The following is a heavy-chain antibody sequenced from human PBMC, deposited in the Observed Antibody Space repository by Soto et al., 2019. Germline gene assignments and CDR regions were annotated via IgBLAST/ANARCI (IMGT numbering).Heavy chain of an antibody. J-gene: IGHJ4*02. CDR1: GFTFNTFA. V-gene: IGHV3-23*01. D-gene: IGHD2-15*01. CDR3: ARDRGGALDY. CDR2: LSGSGSLS. Sequence: XGSLILSCLVSGFTFNTFAMTWVRQAPGKGLEWVSALSGSGSLSYYADSVKGRFTISRDNSKNTLYLQMNNLRVDETAVYFCARDRGGALDYWGQGTLVTVSS.